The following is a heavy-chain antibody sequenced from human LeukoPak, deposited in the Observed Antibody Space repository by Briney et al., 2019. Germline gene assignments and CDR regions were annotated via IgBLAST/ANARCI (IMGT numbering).Heavy chain of an antibody. J-gene: IGHJ3*02. CDR1: GYSFTSYW. V-gene: IGHV5-51*01. CDR2: IYPGDSDT. CDR3: ARNGGGVRGIGGLDAFDI. Sequence: GESLKISCKGSGYSFTSYWIGWVRQMPGKGLEWMGIIYPGDSDTRYSPSFQGQVTISADKSISTAYLQWSSLKASDTAMYYCARNGGGVRGIGGLDAFDIWGQGTMVTVSS. D-gene: IGHD3-10*01.